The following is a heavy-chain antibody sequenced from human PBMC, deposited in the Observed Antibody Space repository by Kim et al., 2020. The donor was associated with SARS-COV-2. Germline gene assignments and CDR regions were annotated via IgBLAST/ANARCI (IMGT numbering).Heavy chain of an antibody. J-gene: IGHJ1*01. V-gene: IGHV4-34*01. CDR2: INHSGST. CDR3: AEEGEYLRPGIAVAGTPEYFQH. Sequence: SETLSLTCAVYGGSFSGYYWSWIRQPPGKGLEWIGEINHSGSTNYNPSLKSRVTISVDTSKNQFSLKLSSVTAADTAVYYCAEEGEYLRPGIAVAGTPEYFQHWGQGTLVTVSS. CDR1: GGSFSGYY. D-gene: IGHD6-19*01.